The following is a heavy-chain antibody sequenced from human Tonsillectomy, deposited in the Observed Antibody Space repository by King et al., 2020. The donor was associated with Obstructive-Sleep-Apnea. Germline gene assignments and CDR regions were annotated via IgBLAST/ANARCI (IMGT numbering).Heavy chain of an antibody. CDR2: VYPDDSDT. CDR3: ARYDPAGYVDY. J-gene: IGHJ4*02. V-gene: IGHV5-51*01. Sequence: VQLVESGAEVKKPGESLKISCKGSGYGFSNYWIAWVRQMSGKGLEWMGIVYPDDSDTTYNPSFQGHVTFSADVSIKTAYLHWSSVKASDTAIYYCARYDPAGYVDYWGQGALVTVSS. CDR1: GYGFSNYW. D-gene: IGHD3-22*01.